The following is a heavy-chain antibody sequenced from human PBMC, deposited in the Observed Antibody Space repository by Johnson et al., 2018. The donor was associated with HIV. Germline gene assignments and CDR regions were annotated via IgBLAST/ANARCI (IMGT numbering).Heavy chain of an antibody. D-gene: IGHD6-19*01. CDR2: ISYDGSNK. CDR3: AKGGSAVAVAFDI. J-gene: IGHJ3*02. CDR1: GFTFSSYA. V-gene: IGHV3-30-3*01. Sequence: VQLVESGGGVVQPGRSLRLSCAASGFTFSSYAMHWVRQAPGKGLEWVAVISYDGSNKYYADSVKGRFTISRDNSKNTLYPQMNSLRAEDTAVYYCAKGGSAVAVAFDIWGQGTMVTVSS.